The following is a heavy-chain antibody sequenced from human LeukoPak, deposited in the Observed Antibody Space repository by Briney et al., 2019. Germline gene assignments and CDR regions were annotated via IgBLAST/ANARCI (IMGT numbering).Heavy chain of an antibody. V-gene: IGHV1-18*01. J-gene: IGHJ4*02. CDR2: ISAYNGNT. CDR3: ARDPPTTTVVTGDY. CDR1: GYTFTSYG. Sequence: ASVKVSCKASGYTFTSYGISWVRQAPGQGLDWMGWISAYNGNTNYAQKLQGRDTMTRDTSTSTVYMELSSLRSEDTAVYYCARDPPTTTVVTGDYWGQGTLVTVSS. D-gene: IGHD4-23*01.